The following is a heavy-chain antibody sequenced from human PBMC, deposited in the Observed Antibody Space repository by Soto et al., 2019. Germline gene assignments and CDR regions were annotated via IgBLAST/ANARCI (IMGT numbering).Heavy chain of an antibody. J-gene: IGHJ4*02. V-gene: IGHV4-34*01. Sequence: QVQLQQWGAGLLKPSETLSLTCAVYGGSFSGYYWSWIRQPPGKGLEWIGEINHSGSTNYNPSLKSRVTISVDTSKNQFSLKRSSVTAADTAVYYCARGRVMVRDFDYWGQGTLVTVSS. CDR3: ARGRVMVRDFDY. D-gene: IGHD3-10*01. CDR2: INHSGST. CDR1: GGSFSGYY.